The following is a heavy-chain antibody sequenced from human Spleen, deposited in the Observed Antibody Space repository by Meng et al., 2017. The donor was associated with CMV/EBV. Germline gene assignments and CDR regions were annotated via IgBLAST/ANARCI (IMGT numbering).Heavy chain of an antibody. V-gene: IGHV4-4*02. CDR2: IYNSGST. CDR1: GGSISSSNW. J-gene: IGHJ2*01. CDR3: ARGQKGYFDL. Sequence: QLQESGPGLVTPSGTLSLTCAVSGGSISSSNWWSWVRQPPGKGLEWSGHIYNSGSTYYNPSLKSRITISVDTSKNQFSLKLSSVTAADTAVYYCARGQKGYFDLWGRGALVTVSS.